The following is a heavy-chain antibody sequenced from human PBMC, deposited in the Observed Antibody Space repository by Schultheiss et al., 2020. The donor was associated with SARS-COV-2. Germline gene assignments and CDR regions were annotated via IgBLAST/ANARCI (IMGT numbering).Heavy chain of an antibody. Sequence: ASVKVSCKASGYTFTSYGISWVRQAPGQGLEWMGWISAYNGNTNYAQKLQGRVTMTTDTSTSTAYMELRSLRSDDTAVYYCARPGPSGFGRGEGDYFDYWGQGTLVTVSS. CDR2: ISAYNGNT. CDR1: GYTFTSYG. D-gene: IGHD3-10*01. CDR3: ARPGPSGFGRGEGDYFDY. J-gene: IGHJ4*02. V-gene: IGHV1-18*01.